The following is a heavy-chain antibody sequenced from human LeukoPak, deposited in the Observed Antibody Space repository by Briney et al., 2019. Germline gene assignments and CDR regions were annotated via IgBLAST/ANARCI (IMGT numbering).Heavy chain of an antibody. Sequence: GGSLTLSCAASGFTFSSYAMSWVRQAPGKGLEWVSAISGSGGSTYYADSVTGRFPLSRHNSNNTLSLQMSSRRAEDTAEYYCAKKAGPYSSGWRFYDYWGQGTLVTVSS. CDR2: ISGSGGST. J-gene: IGHJ4*02. CDR3: AKKAGPYSSGWRFYDY. D-gene: IGHD6-19*01. V-gene: IGHV3-23*01. CDR1: GFTFSSYA.